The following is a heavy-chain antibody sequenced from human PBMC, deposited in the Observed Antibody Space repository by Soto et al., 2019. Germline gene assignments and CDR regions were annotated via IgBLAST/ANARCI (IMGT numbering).Heavy chain of an antibody. CDR1: GYTFTSYG. CDR3: ARGLTRYDILTGYYPYFDY. Sequence: ASVKVSCKASGYTFTSYGISWVRQAPGQGLEWMGWISAYKGNTNYAQKLQGRVTMTTDTSTSTAYMELRSLRSDDTAVYYCARGLTRYDILTGYYPYFDYWGQGTLVTVSS. CDR2: ISAYKGNT. D-gene: IGHD3-9*01. J-gene: IGHJ4*02. V-gene: IGHV1-18*01.